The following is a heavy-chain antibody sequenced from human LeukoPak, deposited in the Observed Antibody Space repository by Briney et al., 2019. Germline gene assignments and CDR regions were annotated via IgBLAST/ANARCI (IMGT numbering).Heavy chain of an antibody. J-gene: IGHJ5*02. V-gene: IGHV4-59*08. CDR2: INYSGNT. Sequence: RASETLSLTCTVSGGSISAYYWSWIRQPPGKGLEWIGYINYSGNTNYNPSLRSRVTISVDTSKNQFSLKLSSVTAADTAVYYCASFSWGSGSYNQEAIWSWFDPWGQGTLVIVSS. D-gene: IGHD3-10*01. CDR1: GGSISAYY. CDR3: ASFSWGSGSYNQEAIWSWFDP.